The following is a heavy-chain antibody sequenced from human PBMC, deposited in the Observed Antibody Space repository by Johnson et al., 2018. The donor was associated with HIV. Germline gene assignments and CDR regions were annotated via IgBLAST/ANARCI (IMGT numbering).Heavy chain of an antibody. D-gene: IGHD3-16*01. CDR2: ISSSGSTI. J-gene: IGHJ3*02. CDR1: GFTFSSYA. V-gene: IGHV3-48*04. CDR3: ARGLTGEQVDI. Sequence: VQLVESGGGVVQPGRSLRLSCAASGFTFSSYAMHWVRQAPGKGLEWVSFISSSGSTIYYADSVKGRFTISRDNAKNSLYLQMNSLRAEYTAVYYCARGLTGEQVDIWGQGTMVTVAS.